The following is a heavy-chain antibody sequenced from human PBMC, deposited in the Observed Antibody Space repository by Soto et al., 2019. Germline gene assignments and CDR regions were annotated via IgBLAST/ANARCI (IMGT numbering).Heavy chain of an antibody. V-gene: IGHV4-31*03. CDR3: ARGSVVAATLFDY. CDR1: GGSISSGGYY. CDR2: IYYSGST. D-gene: IGHD2-15*01. Sequence: QVQLQESGPGLVKPSQTLSLTCTVSGGSISSGGYYWSWIRQHPGKGLEWIGYIYYSGSTYYNPSLKGRVTISVDTSKNQFSLKLSSVTAADTAVYYCARGSVVAATLFDYRGQGTLVTVSS. J-gene: IGHJ4*02.